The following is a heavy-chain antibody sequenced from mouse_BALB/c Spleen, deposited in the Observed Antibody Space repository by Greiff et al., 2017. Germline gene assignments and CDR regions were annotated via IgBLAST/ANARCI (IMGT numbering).Heavy chain of an antibody. CDR2: IWGDGST. J-gene: IGHJ4*01. D-gene: IGHD2-4*01. Sequence: VKLMESGPGLVAPSQSLSITCTVSGFSLTGYGVNWVRQPPGKGLEWLGMIWGDGSTDYNSALKSRLSISKDNSKSQVFLKMNSLQTDDTARYYCARAYYDYDGYAMDYWGQGTSVTVSS. CDR3: ARAYYDYDGYAMDY. V-gene: IGHV2-6-7*01. CDR1: GFSLTGYG.